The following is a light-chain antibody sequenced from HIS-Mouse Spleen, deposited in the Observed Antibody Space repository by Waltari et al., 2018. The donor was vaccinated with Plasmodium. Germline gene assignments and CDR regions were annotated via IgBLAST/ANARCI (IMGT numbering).Light chain of an antibody. CDR3: YSTDSSGNHRV. CDR2: EDR. CDR1: ALPKKY. Sequence: SYELTQPPSVSVSPGQTARITCSGDALPKKYAYWYQQKSGQAPVLVIYEDRKRPSGIPERFSGSRSGTMATLTISGAQVEDEADYYCYSTDSSGNHRVFGGWTKLTVL. J-gene: IGLJ3*02. V-gene: IGLV3-10*01.